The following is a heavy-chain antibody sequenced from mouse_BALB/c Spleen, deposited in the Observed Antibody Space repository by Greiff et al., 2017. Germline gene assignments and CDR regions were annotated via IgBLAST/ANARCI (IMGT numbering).Heavy chain of an antibody. V-gene: IGHV2-9*02. CDR1: GFSLTSYG. CDR3: ARPPPMDY. Sequence: VKLQESGPGLVAPSQSLSITCTVSGFSLTSYGVHWVRQPPGKGLEWLGVIWAGGSTNYNSALMSRLSISKDNSKSQVFLKMNSLQTDDTAMYYCARPPPMDYWGQGTSVTVSS. CDR2: IWAGGST. J-gene: IGHJ4*01.